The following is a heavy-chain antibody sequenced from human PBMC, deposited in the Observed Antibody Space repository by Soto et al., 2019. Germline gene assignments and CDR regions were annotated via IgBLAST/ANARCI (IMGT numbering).Heavy chain of an antibody. J-gene: IGHJ6*02. CDR2: IFYSGST. Sequence: PSETLSLTCTVSGGSISSSSYYWGWIRQPPGKGLEWIGSIFYSGSTYYNPSLKSRVTISVDTSKNQFSLKLSSVTAADTAVYYCARRGILTGYGMDVWGQGTTVTVSS. CDR1: GGSISSSSYY. V-gene: IGHV4-39*01. CDR3: ARRGILTGYGMDV. D-gene: IGHD3-9*01.